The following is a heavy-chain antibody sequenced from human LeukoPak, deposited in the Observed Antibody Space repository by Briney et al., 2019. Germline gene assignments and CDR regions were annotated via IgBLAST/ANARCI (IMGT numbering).Heavy chain of an antibody. Sequence: GGSLRLSCAASGFTFSNTWMAWVRQAPGKGLEWVANINQDGSTKQYVDSVKGRFTISRDNAKNSVYLQMNSLRAEDTAVYYSARDQGGSLDYWGQGTLVTVSS. CDR1: GFTFSNTW. CDR3: ARDQGGSLDY. CDR2: INQDGSTK. J-gene: IGHJ4*02. V-gene: IGHV3-7*01. D-gene: IGHD1-26*01.